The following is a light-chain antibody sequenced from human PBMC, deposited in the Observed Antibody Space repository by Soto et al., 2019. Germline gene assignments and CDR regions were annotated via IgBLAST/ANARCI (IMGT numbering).Light chain of an antibody. CDR3: QQYGTSRRT. CDR1: QSVSNNR. CDR2: GAS. J-gene: IGKJ2*01. Sequence: EVVLTQSPGTLSLSPGERATLSCRASQSVSNNRVAWYQQTPGQAPRLLIYGASSRATGIPDRFSGSGSATDFTLTISRLEPEDFAVYYCQQYGTSRRTFGQGTNLEIK. V-gene: IGKV3-20*01.